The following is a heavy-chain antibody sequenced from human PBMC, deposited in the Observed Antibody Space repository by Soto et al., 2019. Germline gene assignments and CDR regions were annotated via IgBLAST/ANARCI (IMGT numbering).Heavy chain of an antibody. J-gene: IGHJ4*02. D-gene: IGHD6-19*01. CDR3: ANRGADRGCGDFDS. Sequence: EVQLLESGGGLVQPGGSLRLSGAASRFPFSRCAMNWVRQPPGKGLEWVSSISHSDHSTYYSDSGKDRFTVSRDNSENTLYVLMISRRAQDTEIYSCANRGADRGCGDFDSGGQGILVTVSS. V-gene: IGHV3-23*01. CDR2: ISHSDHST. CDR1: RFPFSRCA.